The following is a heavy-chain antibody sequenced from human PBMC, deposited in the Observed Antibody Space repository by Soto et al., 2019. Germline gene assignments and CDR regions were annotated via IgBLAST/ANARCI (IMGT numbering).Heavy chain of an antibody. J-gene: IGHJ6*03. Sequence: GGSLRLSCAASGFTVSINYMNWVRQAPGKGLEWVSVIHDGGNTYYADSVKGRFTISRHNFKDTVFLQMNSLKPEDTAVYYCASGSYMYVWGKGTTVTVSS. V-gene: IGHV3-53*04. CDR2: IHDGGNT. CDR3: ASGSYMYV. CDR1: GFTVSINY.